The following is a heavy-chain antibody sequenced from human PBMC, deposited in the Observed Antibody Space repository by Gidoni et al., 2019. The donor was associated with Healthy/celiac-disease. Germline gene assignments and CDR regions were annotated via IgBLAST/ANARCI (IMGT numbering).Heavy chain of an antibody. V-gene: IGHV3-23*01. D-gene: IGHD1-26*01. J-gene: IGHJ1*01. Sequence: EVQLLESGGGLVQSGGSLRLSCAASGFTFSRYARSWVRQDPGKGLEWVSAISGSGGSTYYADSVKGRFTISRDNSKNTLYLQMKSLRAEDTAVYYCAKGAMEGATTEYVQHWGQGTLVTVSS. CDR2: ISGSGGST. CDR3: AKGAMEGATTEYVQH. CDR1: GFTFSRYA.